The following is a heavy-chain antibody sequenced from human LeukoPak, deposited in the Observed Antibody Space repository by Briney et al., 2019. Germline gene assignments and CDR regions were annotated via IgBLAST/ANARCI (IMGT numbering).Heavy chain of an antibody. Sequence: SETLSLTCTVSGYSISSGFFWGWIRQPPGKGLEWIGSSHHAGRTYYNPSLNSRVTISLDTSKNQFSLRLTSVTAADTALYFCSRDHWDLSDSSPTDYWGQGTLVTVS. CDR2: SHHAGRT. CDR3: SRDHWDLSDSSPTDY. V-gene: IGHV4-38-2*02. CDR1: GYSISSGFF. J-gene: IGHJ4*02. D-gene: IGHD7-27*01.